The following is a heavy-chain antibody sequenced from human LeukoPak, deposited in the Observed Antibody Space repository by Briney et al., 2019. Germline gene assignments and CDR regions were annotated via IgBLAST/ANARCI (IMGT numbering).Heavy chain of an antibody. CDR3: AKTMVRGVKDY. CDR1: GYTFTGYY. J-gene: IGHJ4*02. CDR2: INPNSGGT. D-gene: IGHD3-10*01. V-gene: IGHV1-2*06. Sequence: ASVKVSCKASGYTFTGYYMHWVRQAPGQGLEWMGRINPNSGGTNYAQKFQGRVTMTRDTPISTAYMELSRLRSDDTAVYYCAKTMVRGVKDYWGQGTLVTVSS.